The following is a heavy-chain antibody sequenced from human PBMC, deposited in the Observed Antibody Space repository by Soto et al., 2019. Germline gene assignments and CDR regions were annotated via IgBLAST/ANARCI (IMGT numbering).Heavy chain of an antibody. CDR1: GYTFTSYY. J-gene: IGHJ6*02. Sequence: QVQLVQSGAEVKKPGASVKVSCKASGYTFTSYYMHWVRQAPGQGLEWMGIINPSGGSTSYAQKFQGRVTMNRDTSTSTVYMELSSLRSEDTAVYYCARDPTYYDFWSGYYSGGLGGMDVWGQGTTVTVSS. V-gene: IGHV1-46*01. D-gene: IGHD3-3*01. CDR2: INPSGGST. CDR3: ARDPTYYDFWSGYYSGGLGGMDV.